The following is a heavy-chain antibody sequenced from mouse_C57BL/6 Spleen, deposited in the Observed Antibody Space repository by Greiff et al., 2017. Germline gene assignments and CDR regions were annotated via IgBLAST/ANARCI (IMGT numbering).Heavy chain of an antibody. J-gene: IGHJ3*01. Sequence: VQLQQSGAELVKPGASVKLSCTASGFNIKDYYMHWVKQRTEQGLEWIGRIDPEDGETKYAPNFQGKATITADTSSNTAYLQLSSLTSEDTAVYYCARSVELFAYWGQGTLVTVSA. V-gene: IGHV14-2*01. CDR3: ARSVELFAY. CDR1: GFNIKDYY. CDR2: IDPEDGET. D-gene: IGHD1-1*01.